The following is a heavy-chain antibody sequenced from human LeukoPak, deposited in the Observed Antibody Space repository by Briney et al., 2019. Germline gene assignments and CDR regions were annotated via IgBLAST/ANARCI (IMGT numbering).Heavy chain of an antibody. V-gene: IGHV1-69*04. Sequence: GASVKVSCKASGGTFSSYGISWVRQAPGRGLEWMGRIIPIFGIANYAQKFQGRVTITADKSTSTAYMELSSLRSEDTAVYYCARDRDNSYDYWGQGTLVTVSS. CDR1: GGTFSSYG. D-gene: IGHD2-15*01. CDR2: IIPIFGIA. CDR3: ARDRDNSYDY. J-gene: IGHJ4*02.